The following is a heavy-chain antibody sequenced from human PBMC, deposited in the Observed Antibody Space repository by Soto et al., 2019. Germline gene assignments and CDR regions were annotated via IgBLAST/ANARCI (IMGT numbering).Heavy chain of an antibody. V-gene: IGHV3-9*01. CDR2: ISWNSGSI. J-gene: IGHJ6*02. CDR3: AKEFIQQLSPYYYYYYGMDV. Sequence: EVQLMESGGGLVQPGRSLRLSCAASGFTFENDAMHWVRQGPGKGLEWVSGISWNSGSIGYADSVKGRFTISRDNAKNSLYLQMSSLRAEDTALYYCAKEFIQQLSPYYYYYYGMDVWGQGTTVTVSS. D-gene: IGHD6-13*01. CDR1: GFTFENDA.